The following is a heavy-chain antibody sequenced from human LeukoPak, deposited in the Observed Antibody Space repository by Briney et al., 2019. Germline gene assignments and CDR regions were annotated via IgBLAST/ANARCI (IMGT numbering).Heavy chain of an antibody. J-gene: IGHJ1*01. D-gene: IGHD3-22*01. CDR3: ARDLYYYDSSGRTTRGSFQH. Sequence: ASVKVSCKASGGTFSSYAISWVRQAPGQGLEWMGRIIPILGIANYAQKFQGRVTITADKSTSTAYMELSSLRSEDTAVYYCARDLYYYDSSGRTTRGSFQHWGQGTLVTVSS. CDR2: IIPILGIA. CDR1: GGTFSSYA. V-gene: IGHV1-69*04.